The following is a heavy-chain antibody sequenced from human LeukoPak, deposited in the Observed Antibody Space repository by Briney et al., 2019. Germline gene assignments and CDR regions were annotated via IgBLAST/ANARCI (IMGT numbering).Heavy chain of an antibody. D-gene: IGHD4-17*01. CDR1: GYSISSGYY. V-gene: IGHV4-38-2*02. CDR2: IYHGGNT. CDR3: ARDAGYGDGAFDI. J-gene: IGHJ3*02. Sequence: SETLSLTCAVSGYSISSGYYWGGSRQPPGEGREGIGSIYHGGNTYSLPSLNSPFTISADTSKNQFSLKLSSVTAADTAVYYCARDAGYGDGAFDIWGQGTMVTVSS.